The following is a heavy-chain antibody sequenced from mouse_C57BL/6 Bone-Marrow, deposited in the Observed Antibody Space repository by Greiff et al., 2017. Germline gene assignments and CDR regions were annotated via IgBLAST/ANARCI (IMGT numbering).Heavy chain of an antibody. D-gene: IGHD1-1*01. CDR3: TTIHYYGSSYTWFAD. J-gene: IGHJ3*01. CDR1: GFNIKDYY. CDR2: IDPADGDT. Sequence: EVQLVESGAELVRPGASVKLSCTASGFNIKDYYMHWVKQRPEQGLEWIGRIDPADGDTEYDPKFKGKATMTADTSSNTAYLQLSSLTSEDTAVYYCTTIHYYGSSYTWFADWGQGTLVTVSA. V-gene: IGHV14-1*01.